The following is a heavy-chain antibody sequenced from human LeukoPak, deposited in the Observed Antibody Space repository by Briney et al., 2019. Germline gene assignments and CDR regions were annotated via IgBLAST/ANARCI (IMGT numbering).Heavy chain of an antibody. CDR1: GFTFSNYW. J-gene: IGHJ4*02. CDR3: ARGGDRGSIDY. V-gene: IGHV3-74*01. Sequence: GGSLRLSCAASGFTFSNYWMIWVRQGPGKGLVWVSRIHDDGRTTTYADSVKGRFTITRDNAKNTVFLQMNSLKVEDTAVYYCARGGDRGSIDYWGQGTLVTVSS. CDR2: IHDDGRTT. D-gene: IGHD3-10*01.